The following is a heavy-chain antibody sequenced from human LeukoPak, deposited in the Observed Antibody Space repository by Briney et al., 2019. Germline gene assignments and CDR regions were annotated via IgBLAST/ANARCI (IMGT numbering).Heavy chain of an antibody. CDR3: AKDSFYGDYYGY. CDR1: GFTFSNYW. J-gene: IGHJ4*02. V-gene: IGHV3-7*01. CDR2: IKQDGSEK. Sequence: GGSLRLSCAVSGFTFSNYWMSWIRQAPGKGLEWVANIKQDGSEKNYVDSVKGRFTISRDNSKNTLYLQMNSLRAEDTAVYYCAKDSFYGDYYGYWGQGTLVTVSS. D-gene: IGHD4-17*01.